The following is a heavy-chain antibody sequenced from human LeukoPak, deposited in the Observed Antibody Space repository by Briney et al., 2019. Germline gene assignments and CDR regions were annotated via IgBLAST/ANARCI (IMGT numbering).Heavy chain of an antibody. CDR3: ARGGLTGTTIPYFDY. CDR1: EFTFSSYW. J-gene: IGHJ4*02. V-gene: IGHV3-74*01. D-gene: IGHD1-7*01. Sequence: GGSLRLSCTASEFTFSSYWMHWVRQPPGKGLVWVSRINGDGSSTSYADAVKGRFTISRDNAKNTLYLRMNSLRAEDAAVYYCARGGLTGTTIPYFDYWGQGTLVTVSS. CDR2: INGDGSST.